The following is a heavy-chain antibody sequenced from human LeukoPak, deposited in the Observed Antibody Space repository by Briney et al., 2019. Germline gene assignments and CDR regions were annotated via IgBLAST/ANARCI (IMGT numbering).Heavy chain of an antibody. J-gene: IGHJ6*03. CDR3: ARAHSSSSWYSLYYYYYMDV. CDR2: INPNSGGT. D-gene: IGHD6-13*01. CDR1: GYTFTGYY. V-gene: IGHV1-2*02. Sequence: GASVKVSCKASGYTFTGYYMHWVRQAPGQGLEWMGWINPNSGGTNYAQKFQGRVTMTRDTSISTAYMELSRLRSDDTAVYYCARAHSSSSWYSLYYYYYMDVWGKGTTVTVSS.